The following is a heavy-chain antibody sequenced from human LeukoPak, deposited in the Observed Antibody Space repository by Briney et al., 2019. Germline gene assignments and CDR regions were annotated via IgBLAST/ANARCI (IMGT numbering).Heavy chain of an antibody. D-gene: IGHD3-22*01. Sequence: GGSLRLSCAASGFTVSSNSMSWVRQAPGKGLEWVSVIYSGGSTYYADSVKGRFTISRDNSKNTLYLQMNSLRAEDTAVYYCARDTYEKNYFDYWGRGTLVTVSS. J-gene: IGHJ4*02. CDR1: GFTVSSNS. V-gene: IGHV3-53*01. CDR2: IYSGGST. CDR3: ARDTYEKNYFDY.